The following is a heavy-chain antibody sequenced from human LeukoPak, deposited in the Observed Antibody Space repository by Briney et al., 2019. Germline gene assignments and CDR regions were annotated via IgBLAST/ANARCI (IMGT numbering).Heavy chain of an antibody. CDR3: ARPLTVDDYDDYDRLDP. D-gene: IGHD4-17*01. V-gene: IGHV5-51*01. CDR1: GYSFTNYW. Sequence: GESLKISCKASGYSFTNYWIGWVREMPGRGLEWMGIIYPSDSDTRYSPSFQGQVTISADKSISSAYLKWSSLKASDTAMYYYARPLTVDDYDDYDRLDPWGQGTLVTVSS. J-gene: IGHJ5*02. CDR2: IYPSDSDT.